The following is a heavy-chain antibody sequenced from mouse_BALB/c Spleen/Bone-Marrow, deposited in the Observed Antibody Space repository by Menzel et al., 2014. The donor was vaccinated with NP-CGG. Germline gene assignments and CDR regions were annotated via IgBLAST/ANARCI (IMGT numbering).Heavy chain of an antibody. CDR3: ARDSLYYYGSSYGYSDV. J-gene: IGHJ1*01. Sequence: VQLKESGGGLMKPGGSLKLSCAASGFTFSDYYMYWVRQTPEKRLEWVATISNGGSYTYYPDSVKGRFTISRDNAKNNLYLQMSSLKSEDTAMYYCARDSLYYYGSSYGYSDVWGAGTTVTVSS. CDR2: ISNGGSYT. D-gene: IGHD1-1*01. V-gene: IGHV5-4*02. CDR1: GFTFSDYY.